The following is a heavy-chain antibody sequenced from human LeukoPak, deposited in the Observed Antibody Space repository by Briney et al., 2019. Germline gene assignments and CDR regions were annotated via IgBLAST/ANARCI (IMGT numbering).Heavy chain of an antibody. CDR2: IKQDGSER. Sequence: GGSLRLSCAASGFTFSIYWSWVRQAPGKGLEWVANIKQDGSERYYVDSVKGRFTISRDNAKNSLYLQMNSLRAEDTAVYYCARAYSSSWYGFDYWGQGTLVTVSS. V-gene: IGHV3-7*04. CDR3: ARAYSSSWYGFDY. D-gene: IGHD6-13*01. CDR1: GFTFSIYW. J-gene: IGHJ4*02.